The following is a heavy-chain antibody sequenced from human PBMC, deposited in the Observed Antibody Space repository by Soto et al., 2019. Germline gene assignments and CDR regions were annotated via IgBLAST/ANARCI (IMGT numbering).Heavy chain of an antibody. CDR2: ISVDNGNT. J-gene: IGHJ4*02. V-gene: IGHV1-18*01. D-gene: IGHD4-17*01. Sequence: QGQLVQSGAEVKKPGASVKVSCKASGYTFTSYGINWVRQVPGQGLERMGWISVDNGNTKYDQKFKGRVTMTTDTSTSTAYVELRSLRSDDTAVYYCAIGYGDYFFDYWGQGTVVTVSS. CDR1: GYTFTSYG. CDR3: AIGYGDYFFDY.